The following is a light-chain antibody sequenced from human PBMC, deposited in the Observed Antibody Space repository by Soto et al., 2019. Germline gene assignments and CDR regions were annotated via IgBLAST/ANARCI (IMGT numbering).Light chain of an antibody. V-gene: IGKV1-5*03. J-gene: IGKJ2*01. Sequence: DIQMTQSPSTLSASVGSRFTITCRASQSISSWLAWYQQKPGKAPKLLIYKASSLESGVPSRFSGSGSGTEFTLTISSLQTDDFATYYCQQYNSYPYTFGQGNDWRL. CDR3: QQYNSYPYT. CDR1: QSISSW. CDR2: KAS.